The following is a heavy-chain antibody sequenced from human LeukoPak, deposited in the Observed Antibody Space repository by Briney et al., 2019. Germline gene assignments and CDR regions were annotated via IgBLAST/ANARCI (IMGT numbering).Heavy chain of an antibody. CDR3: YYYMDV. CDR2: IKQDGSEK. J-gene: IGHJ6*03. Sequence: GGSLRLSCAASGFTFSDYYMSWIRQAPGKGLEWVANIKQDGSEKYYVDSVKGRFTIPRDNAKNSLYLQMNSLRAEDTAVYYCYYYMDVWGKGTTVTVSS. CDR1: GFTFSDYY. V-gene: IGHV3-7*01.